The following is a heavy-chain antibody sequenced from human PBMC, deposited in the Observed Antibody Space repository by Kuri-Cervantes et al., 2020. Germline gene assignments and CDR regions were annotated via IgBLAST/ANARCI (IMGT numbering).Heavy chain of an antibody. Sequence: GGSLRLSCAASKFIFDNYAMHWVRQAPGRGLEWVSRISWNSESVDYADSVKGRFTISRDNAKNSLYLQMNSLRAEDTAVYYCARVRYSYGYGFGFGFDYWGQGTLVTVSS. V-gene: IGHV3-9*01. D-gene: IGHD5-18*01. CDR1: KFIFDNYA. CDR2: ISWNSESV. CDR3: ARVRYSYGYGFGFGFDY. J-gene: IGHJ4*02.